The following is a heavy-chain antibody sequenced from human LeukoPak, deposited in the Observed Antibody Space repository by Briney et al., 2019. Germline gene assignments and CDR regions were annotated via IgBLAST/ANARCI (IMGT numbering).Heavy chain of an antibody. J-gene: IGHJ4*02. CDR3: AKQMATIPFDY. V-gene: IGHV3-33*06. Sequence: PGGSLRLSCVASGFTFSSYVMHWVRQALGKGLEWVALIWYDGSDTYYADSVKGRFTISRDNSKNTLYLQMNSLRAEDTAVYYCAKQMATIPFDYWGQGTLVTVSS. CDR2: IWYDGSDT. D-gene: IGHD5-24*01. CDR1: GFTFSSYV.